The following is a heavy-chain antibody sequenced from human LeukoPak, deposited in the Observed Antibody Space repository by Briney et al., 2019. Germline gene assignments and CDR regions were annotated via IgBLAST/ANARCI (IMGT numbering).Heavy chain of an antibody. V-gene: IGHV3-21*01. CDR2: ISSSSSYI. CDR3: ARGRRSSGGGNYMDV. D-gene: IGHD6-19*01. J-gene: IGHJ6*03. Sequence: PGGSLRLSCAASGFTFSSYSMNWVRQAPGKGLEWVSSISSSSSYIYYADSVKGRFTISRDNAKNSLYLQMNSLRAEDTAVYYCARGRRSSGGGNYMDVWGKGTTVTVSS. CDR1: GFTFSSYS.